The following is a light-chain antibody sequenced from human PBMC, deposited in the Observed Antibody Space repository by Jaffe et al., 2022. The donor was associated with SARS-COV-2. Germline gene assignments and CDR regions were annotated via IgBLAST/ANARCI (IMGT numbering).Light chain of an antibody. V-gene: IGKV3-20*01. Sequence: EIALTQSPGALSLSPGESATLSCRAGQSVDRTYIAWYQQKPGQPPRLLVYGASNRATGIPDRFSGAGSGTEFTLTISRLEPEDFAVYFCQRYGRSPLFGQGTKLESK. CDR2: GAS. CDR1: QSVDRTY. CDR3: QRYGRSPL. J-gene: IGKJ2*01.